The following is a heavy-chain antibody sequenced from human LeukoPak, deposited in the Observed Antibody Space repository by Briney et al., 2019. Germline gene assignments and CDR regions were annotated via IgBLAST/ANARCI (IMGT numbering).Heavy chain of an antibody. V-gene: IGHV3-33*01. Sequence: PGGSLRLSCAASGFTFSSYGMHWVRQAPGKGLEWVAVIWYDGSNKYYADSVKGRFTISRDNSKNTLYLQVNSLRAEDTAVYYCARDGFNWDNWFDPWGQGTLVTVSS. J-gene: IGHJ5*02. CDR2: IWYDGSNK. D-gene: IGHD1-1*01. CDR1: GFTFSSYG. CDR3: ARDGFNWDNWFDP.